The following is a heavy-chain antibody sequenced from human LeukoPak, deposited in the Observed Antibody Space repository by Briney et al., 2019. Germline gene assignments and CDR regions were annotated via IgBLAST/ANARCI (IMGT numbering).Heavy chain of an antibody. CDR3: GKKKGPTQGEFDY. Sequence: GASLRLSCAASGFTFSSYAMSWVRQAPGTGLEWVSAISGSGGNTYYADSVKGGFTISRDNSKNTLYLQMNSLRAEDTAVYHWGKKKGPTQGEFDYGGREPRAPVPA. D-gene: IGHD3-16*01. J-gene: IGHJ4*02. CDR1: GFTFSSYA. CDR2: ISGSGGNT. V-gene: IGHV3-23*01.